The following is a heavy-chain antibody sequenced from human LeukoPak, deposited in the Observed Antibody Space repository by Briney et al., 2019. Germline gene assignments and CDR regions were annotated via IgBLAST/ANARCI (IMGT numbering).Heavy chain of an antibody. D-gene: IGHD3-3*01. CDR2: ISSSGSTI. V-gene: IGHV3-11*01. J-gene: IGHJ4*02. Sequence: PGGSLRLSCAASGFTFSDAWMSWVRQAPGKGLEWVSYISSSGSTIYYADSVKGRFTISRDNAKNSLYLQMNSLRAEDTAVYYCARGLFLRFLLTNFDYWGQGTLVTVSS. CDR3: ARGLFLRFLLTNFDY. CDR1: GFTFSDAW.